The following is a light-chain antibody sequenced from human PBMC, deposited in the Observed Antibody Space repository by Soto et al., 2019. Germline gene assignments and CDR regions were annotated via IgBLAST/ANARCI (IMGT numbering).Light chain of an antibody. V-gene: IGKV3-15*01. CDR2: GAS. J-gene: IGKJ4*01. Sequence: EIVMTQSPATLSVSPGERATLSCRASQSVSGNLAWYQQKPGPPPRLLIYGASTRATGIPARFSGSGSGTEFTLTISSLQSEYFAVYYCQQYNNWTLTFGGGTKVEIK. CDR3: QQYNNWTLT. CDR1: QSVSGN.